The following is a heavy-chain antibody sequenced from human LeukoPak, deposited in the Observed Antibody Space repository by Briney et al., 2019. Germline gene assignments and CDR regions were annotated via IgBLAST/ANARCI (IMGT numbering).Heavy chain of an antibody. CDR3: ARGMTTVTYFDS. CDR2: ISGSGGST. J-gene: IGHJ4*02. Sequence: PGGSLGLSCAASGFSFSSYAMSWVRQAPGKGLEWVSAISGSGGSTYYADSVKGRFTISRDNSKNTLYLQMNSLRAEDTAVYYCARGMTTVTYFDSWGQGTLVTVSS. D-gene: IGHD4-17*01. CDR1: GFSFSSYA. V-gene: IGHV3-23*01.